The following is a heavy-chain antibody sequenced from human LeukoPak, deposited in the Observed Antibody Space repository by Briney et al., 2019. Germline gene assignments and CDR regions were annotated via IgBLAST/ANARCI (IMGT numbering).Heavy chain of an antibody. Sequence: ASVKVSCKASGYTFTSYGISWVRQAPGQGLEWMGWISAYNGNTNYAQKLQGRVTMTTDTSTSTAYMELRSLRSDNTAVYYCARDGSGGGSYYSNDAFDIWGQGTMVTVSS. CDR3: ARDGSGGGSYYSNDAFDI. CDR1: GYTFTSYG. D-gene: IGHD1-26*01. J-gene: IGHJ3*02. V-gene: IGHV1-18*01. CDR2: ISAYNGNT.